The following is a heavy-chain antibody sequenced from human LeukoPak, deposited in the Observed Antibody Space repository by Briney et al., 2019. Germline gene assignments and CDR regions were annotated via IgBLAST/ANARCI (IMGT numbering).Heavy chain of an antibody. CDR1: GGTFSSYA. CDR2: IIPIFGTA. D-gene: IGHD3-22*01. J-gene: IGHJ4*02. CDR3: ARGGDSSGYYYGGDYFDY. V-gene: IGHV1-69*05. Sequence: SVKVSCKASGGTFSSYAISWVRQAPGQGLEWMGGIIPIFGTANYAQKFQGRVTITTDESTSTAYMELSSLGSEDTAVYYCARGGDSSGYYYGGDYFDYWGQGTLVTVSS.